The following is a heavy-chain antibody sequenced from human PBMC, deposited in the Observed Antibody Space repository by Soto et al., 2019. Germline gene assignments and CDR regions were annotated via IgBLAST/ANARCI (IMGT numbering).Heavy chain of an antibody. CDR2: INHTGGT. V-gene: IGHV4-34*01. J-gene: IGHJ5*02. CDR3: ATRITVFGLLIPPFDP. Sequence: LETLSLTCAVYGGSVNGYYWNWIRQPPGKGLEWIGEINHTGGTHYNPSLKSRVTMSVDTSKNQFSLRLSSVTAAETAIYYCATRITVFGLLIPPFDPWGQGTLVTVSS. D-gene: IGHD3-3*01. CDR1: GGSVNGYY.